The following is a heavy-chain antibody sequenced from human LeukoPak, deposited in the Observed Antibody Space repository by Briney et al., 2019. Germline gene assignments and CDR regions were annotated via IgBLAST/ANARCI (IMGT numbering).Heavy chain of an antibody. V-gene: IGHV4-39*01. D-gene: IGHD3-22*01. CDR2: IYYSGST. Sequence: SETLSLTCTVSGGSISSSSYYWGWIRQPPGKGLEWIGSIYYSGSTYYNPSLKSRVTISVDTSKNQFSLKLSSVTAADTAVYYCARHSYDSSGYYWSVGGDDAFDIWGQGTMVTVSS. CDR3: ARHSYDSSGYYWSVGGDDAFDI. CDR1: GGSISSSSYY. J-gene: IGHJ3*02.